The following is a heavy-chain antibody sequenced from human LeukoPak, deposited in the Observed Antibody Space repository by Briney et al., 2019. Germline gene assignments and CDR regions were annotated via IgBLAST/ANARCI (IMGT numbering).Heavy chain of an antibody. J-gene: IGHJ4*02. CDR2: ITSSSTYI. CDR1: GFTFSSYN. Sequence: PGGSLRLSCAASGFTFSSYNMNWVRQAPGKGLEWVSSITSSSTYIYYADSVRGRFTISRDNAKNSLYLQMNSLRAEDTAVYYCARVIRQWLAPLGYWGQGTLVTVSS. D-gene: IGHD6-19*01. V-gene: IGHV3-21*01. CDR3: ARVIRQWLAPLGY.